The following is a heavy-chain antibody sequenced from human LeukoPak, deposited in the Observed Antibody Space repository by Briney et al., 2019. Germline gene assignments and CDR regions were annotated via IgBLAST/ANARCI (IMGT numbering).Heavy chain of an antibody. V-gene: IGHV4-39*07. Sequence: SETLSLTCSVSGGSISLSYYYWGWIRQPPGKALEWIGSVYYSGTTSYNPSLKSRVTISVDTSKNQFSLKLSSVTAADTAVYYCARTFYYDSPDGFDIWGQGTVVIVSS. CDR3: ARTFYYDSPDGFDI. CDR1: GGSISLSYYY. D-gene: IGHD3-22*01. J-gene: IGHJ3*02. CDR2: VYYSGTT.